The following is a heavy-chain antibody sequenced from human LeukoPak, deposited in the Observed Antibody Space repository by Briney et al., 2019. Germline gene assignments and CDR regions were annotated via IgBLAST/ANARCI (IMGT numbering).Heavy chain of an antibody. J-gene: IGHJ3*02. Sequence: PSETLSLTCAVYGGSFSGYYWSWIRQPPGKGLEWIGEINHSGSNNYNPSLKSRVTISVDTSKNQFSLKLSSVTAADTAVYYCARDLFWIAAANTNNNAFDIWGQGTMVTVSS. CDR1: GGSFSGYY. CDR2: INHSGSN. V-gene: IGHV4-34*01. D-gene: IGHD6-13*01. CDR3: ARDLFWIAAANTNNNAFDI.